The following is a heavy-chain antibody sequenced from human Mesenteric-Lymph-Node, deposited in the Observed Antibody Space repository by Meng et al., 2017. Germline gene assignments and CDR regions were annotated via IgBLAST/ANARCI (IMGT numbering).Heavy chain of an antibody. CDR2: ISGSGGST. CDR3: ARAIWSDSSGYSLYYYYYYGMDV. Sequence: GESLKISCAASGFTVSSNEMSWVRQAPGKGLEWVSAISGSGGSTYYADSVKGRFTISRDNSKNTLYLQMNSLRAEDTAVYYCARAIWSDSSGYSLYYYYYYGMDVWGQGTTVTVSS. CDR1: GFTVSSNE. J-gene: IGHJ6*02. D-gene: IGHD3-22*01. V-gene: IGHV3-23*01.